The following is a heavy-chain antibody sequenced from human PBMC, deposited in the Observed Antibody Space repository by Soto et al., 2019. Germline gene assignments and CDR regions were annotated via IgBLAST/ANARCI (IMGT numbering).Heavy chain of an antibody. D-gene: IGHD2-21*02. Sequence: ASVKVSCKASGYTFTSYAIHWVRQAPGQRLEWMGWINAGNGNTKCSQKFQDRVTITRDTSASTAYMELSSLRSEDTAVYYCARSIVAVTALDYWGQGTLVTVSS. V-gene: IGHV1-3*01. CDR2: INAGNGNT. CDR1: GYTFTSYA. J-gene: IGHJ4*02. CDR3: ARSIVAVTALDY.